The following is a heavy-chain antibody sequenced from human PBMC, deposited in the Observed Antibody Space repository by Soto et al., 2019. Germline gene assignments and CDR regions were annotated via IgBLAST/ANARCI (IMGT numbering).Heavy chain of an antibody. J-gene: IGHJ4*02. CDR3: ARGRYGDH. CDR1: GYGFTTYG. CDR2: ISAHNGNT. Sequence: QVHLVQSGAEVKKPGASVKVSCKGSGYGFTTYGITWVRQAPGQGLEWMAWISAHNGNTNYAQKLQGRVTVTRDTSTSTAYMELRSLRSDDTAVYYWARGRYGDHWGKGALVTVSS. V-gene: IGHV1-18*01. D-gene: IGHD1-1*01.